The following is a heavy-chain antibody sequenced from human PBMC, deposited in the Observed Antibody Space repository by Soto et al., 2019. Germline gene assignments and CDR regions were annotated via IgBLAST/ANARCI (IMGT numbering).Heavy chain of an antibody. D-gene: IGHD2-15*01. CDR3: AWAGYCSGGTCFHGNCDY. CDR2: INPNGGST. Sequence: QVQLVQSGAEVKRPGASVKVSCKASGYTFTTYYMHWVRQAPGQGLEWLGIINPNGGSTTYAQKCQGRVTMTRDTSTSTVYLELSSLRSEDTAVYYCAWAGYCSGGTCFHGNCDYWGQGTLVTVSA. J-gene: IGHJ4*02. CDR1: GYTFTTYY. V-gene: IGHV1-46*01.